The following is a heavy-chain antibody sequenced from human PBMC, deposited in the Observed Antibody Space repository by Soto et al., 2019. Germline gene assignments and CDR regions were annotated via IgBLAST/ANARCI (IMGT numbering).Heavy chain of an antibody. CDR3: ARAGSGSYPSSHYFDY. J-gene: IGHJ4*02. CDR2: ISYDGSNK. D-gene: IGHD1-26*01. CDR1: GFTFSSYA. V-gene: IGHV3-30-3*01. Sequence: PVGSLRLSCAASGFTFSSYAMHWVRQAPGKGLEWVAVISYDGSNKYYADSVKGRFTISRDNSKNTLYLQMNSLRAEDTAVYYCARAGSGSYPSSHYFDYWGQGTLVTVSS.